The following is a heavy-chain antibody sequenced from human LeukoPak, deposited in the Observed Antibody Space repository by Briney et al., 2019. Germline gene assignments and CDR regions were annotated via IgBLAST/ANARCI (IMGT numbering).Heavy chain of an antibody. Sequence: PGGSLRLSCAASGFTFSSYSMNWVRQAPGKGLEWVSSISSSSTYIYYADSVKGRFTISRDNAGKSLYLQMNSLRAEDTAVYYCASVRYNWNYSFDYWGQGTLVTVSS. V-gene: IGHV3-21*01. CDR1: GFTFSSYS. CDR3: ASVRYNWNYSFDY. D-gene: IGHD1-7*01. J-gene: IGHJ4*02. CDR2: ISSSSTYI.